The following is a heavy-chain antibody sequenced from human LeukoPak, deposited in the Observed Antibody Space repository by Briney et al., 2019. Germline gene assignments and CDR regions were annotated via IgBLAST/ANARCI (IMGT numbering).Heavy chain of an antibody. D-gene: IGHD2-8*01. CDR3: ARTYGEEGGQRFAH. V-gene: IGHV3-21*01. J-gene: IGHJ4*02. Sequence: GGSLRLSCAASGFTFSSYEMNWVRHAPGKGLEWVLSISSSSSNIYYADSVKGRFTISRENAKNSLYLQMNSLRAEDTAVYYCARTYGEEGGQRFAHWGQGTLVTVSS. CDR1: GFTFSSYE. CDR2: ISSSSSNI.